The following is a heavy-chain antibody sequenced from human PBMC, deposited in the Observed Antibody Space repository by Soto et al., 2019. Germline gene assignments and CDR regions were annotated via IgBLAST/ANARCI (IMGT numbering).Heavy chain of an antibody. D-gene: IGHD3-22*01. CDR1: GFTFSSYG. J-gene: IGHJ4*02. CDR2: ISYDGSNK. V-gene: IGHV3-30*18. Sequence: QVQLVESGGGVVQPGRSLRLSCAASGFTFSSYGMHWVRQAPGKGLEWVAVISYDGSNKYYADSVKGRFTISRDNSKNTLYLQTNSLRAEDTAVYYCAKDQHYYDSSGPLSHWGQGTLVTVSS. CDR3: AKDQHYYDSSGPLSH.